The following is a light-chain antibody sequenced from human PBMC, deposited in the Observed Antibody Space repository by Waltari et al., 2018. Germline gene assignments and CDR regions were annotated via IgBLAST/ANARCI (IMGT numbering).Light chain of an antibody. CDR2: EDN. Sequence: QSVLTQPPSVSAAPGQRVTISCSGGSSNVAKNYVSWYRQLPGTAPQLLMFEDNERPSGMPGRFSCSKSGTSATLDITGLQAGDEADYYCGTWDSSLSGVVFGGGTHLTVL. CDR1: SSNVAKNY. CDR3: GTWDSSLSGVV. V-gene: IGLV1-51*02. J-gene: IGLJ7*01.